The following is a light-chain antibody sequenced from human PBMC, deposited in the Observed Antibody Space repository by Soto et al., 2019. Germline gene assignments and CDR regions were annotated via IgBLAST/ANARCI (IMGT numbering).Light chain of an antibody. CDR2: EDT. V-gene: IGLV2-23*01. CDR1: NSNVGNYNL. CDR3: SSNAGIRTFV. Sequence: QSVLTQPASVSGSPGQSIAISCTGTNSNVGNYNLVSWFQQHPGKAPKLIIYEDTRRPSGVSHRFSGSKSGSTASLTISGLQAEDEAHYYCSSNAGIRTFVSGTGTKVTVL. J-gene: IGLJ1*01.